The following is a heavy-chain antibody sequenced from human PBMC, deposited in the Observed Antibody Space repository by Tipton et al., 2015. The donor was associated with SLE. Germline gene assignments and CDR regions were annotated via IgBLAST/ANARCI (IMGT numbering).Heavy chain of an antibody. D-gene: IGHD3-3*01. CDR2: IYYSGST. V-gene: IGHV4-39*07. J-gene: IGHJ4*02. Sequence: LRLSCTVSGGSISSSSYYWGWISQPPGKGLEWIGSIYYSGSTHYHPSLRGRVTISVDASKNQFSLRLSSVTAADTAMFYCASGTLEWSHEPDYWGQGTLVTVSS. CDR1: GGSISSSSYY. CDR3: ASGTLEWSHEPDY.